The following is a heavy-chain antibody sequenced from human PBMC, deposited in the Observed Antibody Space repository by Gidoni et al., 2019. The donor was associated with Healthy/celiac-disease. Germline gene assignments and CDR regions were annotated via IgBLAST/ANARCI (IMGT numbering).Heavy chain of an antibody. J-gene: IGHJ6*02. Sequence: EVQLVESGGGLVKPGGSLRLSCAASGFTFSSYSMNWVRQAPGKGLEWVSSISSSSSYIYYADSVKGRFTISRDNAKNSLYLQMNSLRAEDTAVYYCARSEDSGYERYYYGMDVWGQGTTVTVSS. D-gene: IGHD5-12*01. CDR1: GFTFSSYS. V-gene: IGHV3-21*01. CDR3: ARSEDSGYERYYYGMDV. CDR2: ISSSSSYI.